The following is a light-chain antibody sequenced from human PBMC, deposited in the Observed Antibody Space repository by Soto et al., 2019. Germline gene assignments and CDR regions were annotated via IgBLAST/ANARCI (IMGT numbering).Light chain of an antibody. Sequence: EVVTTQSPATLSVSPGERATLSCRASQGLGTNLAWYQQKPGQAPRLLIYAASTRATGVPGRFSGSGSGTEFTLTISSLQSEDFAVYYCLQHSDYPFTFGQGTKLDI. J-gene: IGKJ2*01. CDR1: QGLGTN. CDR3: LQHSDYPFT. CDR2: AAS. V-gene: IGKV3-15*01.